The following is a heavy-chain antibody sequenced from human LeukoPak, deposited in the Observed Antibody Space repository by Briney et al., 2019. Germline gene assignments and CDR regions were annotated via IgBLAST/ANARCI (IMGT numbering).Heavy chain of an antibody. CDR2: INVNSAGT. CDR1: GYTFTRYL. Sequence: GASVTDSFKASGYTFTRYLLHGVRQAHGQGPELQGWINVNSAGTNYAQRWQGRASMTRDTPLSSVYMELSRLRSDDTAVYDRATLAATGWHFSWGQGTLVSVSS. CDR3: ATLAATGWHFS. D-gene: IGHD2-15*01. V-gene: IGHV1-2*02. J-gene: IGHJ5*02.